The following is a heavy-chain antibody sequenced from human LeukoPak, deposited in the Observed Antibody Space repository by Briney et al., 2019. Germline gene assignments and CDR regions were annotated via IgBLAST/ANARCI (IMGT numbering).Heavy chain of an antibody. J-gene: IGHJ4*02. Sequence: PGGSLRLSCAASGFTFSSYSMNWVRQAPGKGLEWVSSISSSSSYIYYADSVKGQFTISRDNAKNSLYLQMNSLRAEDTAVYYCARLGGYDYPIDYWGQGTLVTVSS. CDR2: ISSSSSYI. CDR3: ARLGGYDYPIDY. CDR1: GFTFSSYS. D-gene: IGHD5-12*01. V-gene: IGHV3-21*01.